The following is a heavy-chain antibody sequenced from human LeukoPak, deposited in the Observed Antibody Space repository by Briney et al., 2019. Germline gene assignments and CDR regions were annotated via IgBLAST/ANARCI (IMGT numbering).Heavy chain of an antibody. D-gene: IGHD3-10*01. CDR2: FDPEDGET. J-gene: IGHJ4*02. CDR3: ARDSLNHTVRGVINFDY. CDR1: GYTLTELS. V-gene: IGHV1-24*01. Sequence: GASVKVSCKVSGYTLTELSMHWVRQAPGKGLEWMGGFDPEDGETIYAQKFQGRVTITADKSTSTAYMELSSLRSEDTAVYYCARDSLNHTVRGVINFDYWGQGTLVTVSS.